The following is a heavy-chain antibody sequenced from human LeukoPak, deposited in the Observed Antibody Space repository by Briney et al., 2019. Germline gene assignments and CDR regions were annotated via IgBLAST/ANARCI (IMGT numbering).Heavy chain of an antibody. CDR2: INPNSGGT. Sequence: ASVKVSRKASGYTFTGYYMHWVRQAPGQGLEWMGWINPNSGGTNYAQKFQGRVTMTRDTSISTAYMELSRLRSDDTAVYYCARAGYSSGWYWFDPWGQGTLVTVSS. J-gene: IGHJ5*02. CDR3: ARAGYSSGWYWFDP. V-gene: IGHV1-2*02. D-gene: IGHD6-19*01. CDR1: GYTFTGYY.